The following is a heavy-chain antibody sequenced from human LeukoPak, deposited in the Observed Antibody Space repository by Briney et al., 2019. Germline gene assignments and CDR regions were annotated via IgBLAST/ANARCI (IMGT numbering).Heavy chain of an antibody. Sequence: SETLSLTCTVSGGSISSSSYYWGWIRQPPGKGLEWIGSIYYSGSTYYNPSLKSRVTISVDTSKNQFSLKLSSVTAADTAVYYCARGVVVTRYFDYWGQGTLVTVSS. CDR3: ARGVVVTRYFDY. CDR2: IYYSGST. V-gene: IGHV4-39*01. D-gene: IGHD2-15*01. CDR1: GGSISSSSYY. J-gene: IGHJ4*02.